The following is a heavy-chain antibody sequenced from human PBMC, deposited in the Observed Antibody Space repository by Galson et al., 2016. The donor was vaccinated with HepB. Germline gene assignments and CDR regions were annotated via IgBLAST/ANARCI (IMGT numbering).Heavy chain of an antibody. J-gene: IGHJ3*02. Sequence: SLRLSCAASGFNFRKHAMHWVRQAPGRGLEWMAIISDDGSHKYYADSVKGRFTISRDNSKNTLYLQMNSLRADDTAVYYCAREGRPNLIIDAFDIWGHGTMVTVSS. D-gene: IGHD2/OR15-2a*01. CDR1: GFNFRKHA. V-gene: IGHV3-30*04. CDR3: AREGRPNLIIDAFDI. CDR2: ISDDGSHK.